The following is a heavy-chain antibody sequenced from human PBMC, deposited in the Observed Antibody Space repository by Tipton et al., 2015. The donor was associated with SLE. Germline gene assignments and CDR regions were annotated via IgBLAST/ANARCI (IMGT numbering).Heavy chain of an antibody. V-gene: IGHV1-69*05. CDR3: ARDERLIQGKLSAFEV. Sequence: QLVQSGAEVKKTGSSVRVSCKASGGTFSSYTVSWVRQAPGQGLEWMGGIIPIFGTLIYAQKFQGRITITTDEYKTTSYMELYSLISEDTAVYYCARDERLIQGKLSAFEVWGQGTKVIVSS. J-gene: IGHJ3*01. CDR1: GGTFSSYT. CDR2: IIPIFGTL. D-gene: IGHD5-18*01.